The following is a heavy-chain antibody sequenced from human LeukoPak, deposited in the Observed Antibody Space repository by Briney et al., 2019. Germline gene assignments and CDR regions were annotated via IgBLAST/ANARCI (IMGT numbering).Heavy chain of an antibody. Sequence: PGRSLRLSCAASGFTFDDYTMHWVRQAPGKGLEWVSGISWNSGNVGYADSVKGRFSISRDSAKNSLYLQMNSLRAEDTALYYCTRIGYWGQGTLVTVSS. CDR1: GFTFDDYT. D-gene: IGHD2-15*01. CDR3: TRIGY. CDR2: ISWNSGNV. J-gene: IGHJ4*02. V-gene: IGHV3-9*01.